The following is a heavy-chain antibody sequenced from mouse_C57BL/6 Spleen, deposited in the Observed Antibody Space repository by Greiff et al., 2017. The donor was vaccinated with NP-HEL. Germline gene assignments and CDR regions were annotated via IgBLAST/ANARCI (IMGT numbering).Heavy chain of an antibody. CDR1: GFTFSDYY. CDR2: INYDGSST. Sequence: EVMLVESEGGLVQPGSSMKLSCTASGFTFSDYYMAWVRQVPEKGLEWVADINYDGSSTYYLDSLKSRFIISRDNAKNILYLQMSSLKSEDTATYYCARGGEGGYAMDYWGQGTSVTVSS. J-gene: IGHJ4*01. CDR3: ARGGEGGYAMDY. V-gene: IGHV5-16*01.